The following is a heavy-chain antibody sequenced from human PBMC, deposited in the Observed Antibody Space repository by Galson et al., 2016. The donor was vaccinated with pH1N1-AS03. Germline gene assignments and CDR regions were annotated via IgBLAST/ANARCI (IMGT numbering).Heavy chain of an antibody. J-gene: IGHJ4*02. CDR1: GYTFTTFD. V-gene: IGHV1-8*01. CDR2: MNPNSANT. D-gene: IGHD3-10*01. Sequence: SVKVSCKASGYTFTTFDINWVRLATGQGLEWMGWMNPNSANTGYAQKFQDRVTMTRNTSIRTAYMELSRLRSEDTAVYYCAIKSGGYGSGSSYFDYWGQGTLVTVSS. CDR3: AIKSGGYGSGSSYFDY.